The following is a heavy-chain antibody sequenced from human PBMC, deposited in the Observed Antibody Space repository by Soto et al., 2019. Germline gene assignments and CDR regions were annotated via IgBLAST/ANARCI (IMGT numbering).Heavy chain of an antibody. Sequence: QVQLVQSGAEVKKPGASVKVSCKASGYTFTGYYMHWVRQAPGQGLEWMGWINPNSGGTNYAQKFPGWVTMTRDTSISTAYMELSRLRSDDTAVYYCARGTGETYYYYGMDVWGQGTTVTVSS. D-gene: IGHD1-1*01. J-gene: IGHJ6*02. CDR1: GYTFTGYY. V-gene: IGHV1-2*04. CDR2: INPNSGGT. CDR3: ARGTGETYYYYGMDV.